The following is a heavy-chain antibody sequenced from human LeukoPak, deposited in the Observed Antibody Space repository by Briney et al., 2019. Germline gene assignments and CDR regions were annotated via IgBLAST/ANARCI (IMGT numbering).Heavy chain of an antibody. Sequence: PGGSLRLSCAASGFTFSSYTMHWVRQAPGKGLEWVACIHSDGSKKYYADPVKGRFTISRDNSKNTLSLQMNSLRAEDTAVYYCAKEPTSRGYNDIDYWGQGTLVTVSS. D-gene: IGHD3-22*01. CDR1: GFTFSSYT. J-gene: IGHJ4*02. CDR3: AKEPTSRGYNDIDY. V-gene: IGHV3-30*02. CDR2: IHSDGSKK.